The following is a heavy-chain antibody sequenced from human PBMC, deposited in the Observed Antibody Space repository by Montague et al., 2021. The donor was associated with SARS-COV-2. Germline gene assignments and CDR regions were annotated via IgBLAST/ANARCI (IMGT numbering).Heavy chain of an antibody. CDR1: GGSISSCCYY. CDR2: INYSGSS. V-gene: IGHV4-39*01. CDR3: ARHGSSGYFDWLGD. D-gene: IGHD3-9*01. Sequence: SETLSLTCTVSGGSISSCCYYWGRIPQRPGKGRDGFGCINYSGSSYYNLSLQSRVTISVATSKYQFTLKLSTVTAADTAVYYCARHGSSGYFDWLGDWGQGTLVTVSS. J-gene: IGHJ4*02.